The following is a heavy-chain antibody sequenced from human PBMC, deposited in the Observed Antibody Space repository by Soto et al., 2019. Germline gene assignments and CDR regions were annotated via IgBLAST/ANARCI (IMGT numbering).Heavy chain of an antibody. CDR3: AKDLRGTGRIAAAGTGLGY. V-gene: IGHV3-30*18. CDR2: ISYDGSNK. J-gene: IGHJ4*02. CDR1: GFTFSSYG. Sequence: QVQLVESGGGVVQPGRSLRLSCAASGFTFSSYGMHWVRQAPGKGLEWVAVISYDGSNKYYADSVKGRFTISRDNSNNXLXXQKTSLRAEDTAVYYWAKDLRGTGRIAAAGTGLGYWGQGTVVTVSS. D-gene: IGHD6-13*01.